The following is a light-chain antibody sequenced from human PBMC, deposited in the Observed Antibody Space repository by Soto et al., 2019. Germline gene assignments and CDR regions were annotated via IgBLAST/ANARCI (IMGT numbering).Light chain of an antibody. J-gene: IGKJ1*01. CDR2: GVS. CDR3: QHYRSAQMT. CDR1: QGVANY. Sequence: DIQMTQSPSSLSASVGDRVTITCRASQGVANYLGWYQQKPGKVPKALIYGVSTLQSGVPSRFSGSGSDTDFTLTISSLQPEDAATYYCQHYRSAQMTFGQGTKVDNK. V-gene: IGKV1-27*01.